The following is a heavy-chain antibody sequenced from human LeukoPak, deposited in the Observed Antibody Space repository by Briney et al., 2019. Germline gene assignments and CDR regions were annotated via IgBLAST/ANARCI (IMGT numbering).Heavy chain of an antibody. CDR3: AAGADRPDYFGY. Sequence: SETLSLTWTVSCGSISGYYCNWSRQPPGKGLEWIGYIHYSGRTNYNPSLRSRVTMSVDTSKNQFSLNLSSVTTADTAVYYCAAGADRPDYFGYWGQGTLVTVSS. V-gene: IGHV4-59*01. CDR2: IHYSGRT. CDR1: CGSISGYY. J-gene: IGHJ4*02. D-gene: IGHD6-6*01.